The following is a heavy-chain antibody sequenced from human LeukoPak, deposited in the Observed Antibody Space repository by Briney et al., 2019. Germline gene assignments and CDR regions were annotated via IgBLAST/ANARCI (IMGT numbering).Heavy chain of an antibody. CDR1: GGSISSSSYY. V-gene: IGHV4-39*01. D-gene: IGHD2-21*02. CDR3: AVVVTAIPNWFDP. J-gene: IGHJ5*02. CDR2: IYYSGST. Sequence: SXTXTVSGGSISSSSYYWGWIRQPPGKGLEWIGSIYYSGSTYYNPSLKSRVTISVDTSKNQFSLKLSSVTAADTAVYYCAVVVTAIPNWFDPWGQGTLVTVSS.